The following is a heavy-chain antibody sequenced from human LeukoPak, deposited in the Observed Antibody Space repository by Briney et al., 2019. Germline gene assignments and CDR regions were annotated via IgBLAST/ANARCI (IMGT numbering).Heavy chain of an antibody. D-gene: IGHD6-13*01. V-gene: IGHV1-69*13. Sequence: GASVKVSCKASGYTFISYAMNWVRQAPGQGLEWMGGIIPIFGTANYAQKFQGRVTITADESTSTAYMELSSLRSEDTAVYYCARDKGLGYSSSWLYFDYWGQGTLVTVSS. CDR1: GYTFISYA. J-gene: IGHJ4*02. CDR3: ARDKGLGYSSSWLYFDY. CDR2: IIPIFGTA.